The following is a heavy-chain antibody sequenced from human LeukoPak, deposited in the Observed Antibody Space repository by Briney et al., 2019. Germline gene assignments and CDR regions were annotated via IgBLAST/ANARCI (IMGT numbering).Heavy chain of an antibody. CDR1: GFSVNLSY. CDR2: IDNGDKT. CDR3: ARDPPITMIPRPNAFDI. D-gene: IGHD3-22*01. J-gene: IGHJ3*02. V-gene: IGHV3-66*01. Sequence: PEGSLRLSCAASGFSVNLSYMSWARQAPGKGPEWVSVIDNGDKTDYEDSVMGRFFISRDISKNTLYLQMNSLRAEDTAVYYCARDPPITMIPRPNAFDIWGQGTMVTVSS.